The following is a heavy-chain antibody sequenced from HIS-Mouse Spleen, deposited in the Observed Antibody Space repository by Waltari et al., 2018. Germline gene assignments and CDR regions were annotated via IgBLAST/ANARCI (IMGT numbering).Heavy chain of an antibody. J-gene: IGHJ3*02. CDR3: ARGGIAALPKAFDI. Sequence: QVQLVESGGGVVQPGRSLRLSCAASGFTFSSYAMLWVRQAPGTGLEWVAVISYDGSNKYYADSVKGRFTISRDNSKNTLYLQMNSLRAEDTAVYYCARGGIAALPKAFDIWGQGTMVTVSS. CDR1: GFTFSSYA. D-gene: IGHD6-6*01. CDR2: ISYDGSNK. V-gene: IGHV3-30*04.